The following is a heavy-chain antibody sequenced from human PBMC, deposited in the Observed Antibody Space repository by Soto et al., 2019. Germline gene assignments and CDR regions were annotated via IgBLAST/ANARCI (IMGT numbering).Heavy chain of an antibody. D-gene: IGHD4-17*01. V-gene: IGHV3-30*18. Sequence: QVQLVESGGGVVQPGRSLRLSCAASGFTFSTYGMHWVRQAPGKGLEWVAVISYDGNNKYYADSVKGRFTIDRDNSKNTLFLQMDSLRAEDTAVYYCAKDHLPSTVTTPGYWGQGTLVTVSS. J-gene: IGHJ4*02. CDR1: GFTFSTYG. CDR2: ISYDGNNK. CDR3: AKDHLPSTVTTPGY.